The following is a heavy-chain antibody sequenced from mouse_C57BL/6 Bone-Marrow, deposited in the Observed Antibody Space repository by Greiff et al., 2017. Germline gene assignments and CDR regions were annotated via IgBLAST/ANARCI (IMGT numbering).Heavy chain of an antibody. Sequence: QVQLQQPGAELVKPGASVKLSCKASGYTFTSYWMHWVKQRPGQGLEWIGMIHPNSGSTNYNEKFKSKATLTVDKSSSTAYMQLSSLTSEDSAVYYCAADYYGLYYAMDYWGQGTSVTVSS. J-gene: IGHJ4*01. V-gene: IGHV1-64*01. CDR2: IHPNSGST. D-gene: IGHD1-1*01. CDR3: AADYYGLYYAMDY. CDR1: GYTFTSYW.